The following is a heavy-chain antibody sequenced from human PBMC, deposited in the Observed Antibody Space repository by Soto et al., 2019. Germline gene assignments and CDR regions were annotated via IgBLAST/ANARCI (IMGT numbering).Heavy chain of an antibody. D-gene: IGHD2-21*02. V-gene: IGHV4-39*01. Sequence: QLQLPESGPGLVKPSETLSLTCTVSGGSITGGSISSTTYYWGWMRQPPGQGLEWIASFFIGGNTYDNPSLKHRVTKSVDTSKNQFSLKLSSLTAGDTAVYFCARSNGIAIDGYYGGQGRLVTVSS. CDR2: FFIGGNT. CDR3: ARSNGIAIDGYY. J-gene: IGHJ4*02. CDR1: GGSITGGSISSTTYY.